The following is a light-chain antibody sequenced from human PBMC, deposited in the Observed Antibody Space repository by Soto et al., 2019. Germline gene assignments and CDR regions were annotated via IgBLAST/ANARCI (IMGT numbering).Light chain of an antibody. CDR1: QGISSY. V-gene: IGKV1-9*01. CDR2: AAS. J-gene: IGKJ5*01. CDR3: QQINSYPST. Sequence: DIQLTQSPSSLSASVGDRVTITCRASQGISSYLAWYQQKPGTAPKLLIYAASTLQSGVPSRFSGSGSGTDFTLTISSLQPEDFASYYCQQINSYPSTFGQGTRLEIK.